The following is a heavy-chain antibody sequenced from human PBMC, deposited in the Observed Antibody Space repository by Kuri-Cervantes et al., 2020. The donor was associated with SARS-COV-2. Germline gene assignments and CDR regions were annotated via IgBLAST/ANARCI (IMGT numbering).Heavy chain of an antibody. Sequence: SETLSLTCAVSGYSISSGYYWGWIRQPPGKVLEWIGSIYHSGSTNYNPSLKSRVTISVDTSKNQFSLKLSSVTAADTAVYYCARKVSDRPGISDIWGQGTMVTVSS. CDR1: GYSISSGYY. CDR2: IYHSGST. J-gene: IGHJ3*02. CDR3: ARKVSDRPGISDI. V-gene: IGHV4-38-2*01. D-gene: IGHD3-10*01.